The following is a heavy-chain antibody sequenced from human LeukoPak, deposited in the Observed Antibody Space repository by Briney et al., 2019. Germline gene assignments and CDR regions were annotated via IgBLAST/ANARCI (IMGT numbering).Heavy chain of an antibody. CDR2: IYTSGST. J-gene: IGHJ3*02. CDR1: GGSISSGSYY. CDR3: AREVQGDAFDI. Sequence: SETLSLNCTVSGGSISSGSYYWSWIRQPAGKGLEWIGRIYTSGSTNYNPSLKSRVTISVDTSKNQFSLKLSSVTAADTAVYYCAREVQGDAFDIWGQGTMVTVSS. V-gene: IGHV4-61*02.